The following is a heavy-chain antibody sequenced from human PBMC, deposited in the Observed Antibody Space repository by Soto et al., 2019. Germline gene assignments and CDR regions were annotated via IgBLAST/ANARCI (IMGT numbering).Heavy chain of an antibody. D-gene: IGHD6-13*01. CDR2: IIPIFGTA. CDR1: GYTFSSYY. J-gene: IGHJ6*02. Sequence: ASVKVSCKASGYTFSSYYMHWVRQAPGQGLEWMGGIIPIFGTANYAQKFQGRVTITADESTSTAYMELSSLRSEDTAVYYCAINKIAAPGNYYYYGMDVWGQGTTVTSP. CDR3: AINKIAAPGNYYYYGMDV. V-gene: IGHV1-69*13.